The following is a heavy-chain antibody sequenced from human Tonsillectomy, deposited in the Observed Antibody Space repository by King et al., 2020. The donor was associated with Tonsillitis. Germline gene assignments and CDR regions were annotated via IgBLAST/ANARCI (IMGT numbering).Heavy chain of an antibody. CDR3: ARDRESWVLDIDY. CDR1: GLTFRNYA. D-gene: IGHD1-26*01. V-gene: IGHV3-30*04. Sequence: VQLVESGGGVVQPGRSLRLSCAASGLTFRNYAMHWVRQAPGKGLEWVAVISYDGTNKFYADSVKGRFTISRDSSKNTLYLQMNSLRAEDTAVYYCARDRESWVLDIDYWGQGTLVTVSS. J-gene: IGHJ4*02. CDR2: ISYDGTNK.